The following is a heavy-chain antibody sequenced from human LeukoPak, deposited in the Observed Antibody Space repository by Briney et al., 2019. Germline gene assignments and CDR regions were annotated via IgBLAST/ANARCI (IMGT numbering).Heavy chain of an antibody. CDR1: GFTFSDHY. J-gene: IGHJ4*02. CDR3: ARDQDGGNYFDY. Sequence: GGSLRLSCAASGFTFSDHYMDWVRQAPGKGLEWVGRTRNKANSYTTEYAASVKGRFTISRDDSKNSLYLQMNSLKTEDTAVYYCARDQDGGNYFDYWGQGNLVTVSS. CDR2: TRNKANSYTT. V-gene: IGHV3-72*01. D-gene: IGHD4-23*01.